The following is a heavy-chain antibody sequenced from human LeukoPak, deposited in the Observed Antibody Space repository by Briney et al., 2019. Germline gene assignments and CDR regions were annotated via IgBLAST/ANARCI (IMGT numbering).Heavy chain of an antibody. CDR2: ISGSSDYT. V-gene: IGHV3-23*01. D-gene: IGHD4-23*01. J-gene: IGHJ4*02. Sequence: PGGSLRLSCAASGFTFSSYAMSWVRQAPGKGLEWVSVISGSSDYTDYAGSVKGRFTISRDNSKNTLYLQMNSLRVEDTAVYYCAKDYGGNPFDYWGQGTLVTVSS. CDR3: AKDYGGNPFDY. CDR1: GFTFSSYA.